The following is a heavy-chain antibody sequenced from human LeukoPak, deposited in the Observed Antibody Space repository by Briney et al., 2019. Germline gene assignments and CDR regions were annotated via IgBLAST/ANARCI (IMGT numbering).Heavy chain of an antibody. J-gene: IGHJ6*03. Sequence: ASVKVSCKASGGTFSSYAISWVRQAPGQGLEWMGGIIPIFGTANYAQKFQGRVTITTDESTSTAYMELSSLRSEDTAVYYCARGRDSSRDYYYYYMDVWGKGTTVTVSS. V-gene: IGHV1-69*05. CDR3: ARGRDSSRDYYYYYMDV. D-gene: IGHD6-13*01. CDR2: IIPIFGTA. CDR1: GGTFSSYA.